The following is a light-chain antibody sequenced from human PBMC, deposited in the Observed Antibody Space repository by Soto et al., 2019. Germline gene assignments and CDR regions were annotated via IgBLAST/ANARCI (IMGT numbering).Light chain of an antibody. V-gene: IGKV3-15*01. Sequence: IVMTQAPATLSVSPGERATLSCRASQSVSSTLAWYQQKPGQAPRLLIYGASTRATGIPARFSGSGSGTEFTLTISSLQSEDFAVYYCQQYSNWPPITFGQGTRLEIK. CDR1: QSVSST. CDR2: GAS. J-gene: IGKJ5*01. CDR3: QQYSNWPPIT.